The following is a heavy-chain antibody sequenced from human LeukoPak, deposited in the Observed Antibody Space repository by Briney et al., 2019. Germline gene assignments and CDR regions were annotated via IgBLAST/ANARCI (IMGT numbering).Heavy chain of an antibody. CDR3: ARALYGGVVAATTFDY. CDR1: GFTFSSYE. V-gene: IGHV3-48*03. D-gene: IGHD2-15*01. J-gene: IGHJ4*02. Sequence: PGGSLRLSCAASGFTFSSYEMNWVRQAPGKGLEWVSYISSSGSTIYYADSVKGRFTISRDNAKNSLYLQMNSLGAEDTAVYYCARALYGGVVAATTFDYWGQGTLVTVSS. CDR2: ISSSGSTI.